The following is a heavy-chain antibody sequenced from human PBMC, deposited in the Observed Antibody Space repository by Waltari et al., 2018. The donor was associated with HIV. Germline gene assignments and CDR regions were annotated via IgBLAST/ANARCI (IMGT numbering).Heavy chain of an antibody. J-gene: IGHJ4*02. D-gene: IGHD6-13*01. CDR2: IYYSGST. Sequence: QLQLQESGPGLVTPSETLSLTCPVSGGSISSSSFSWGWTSPPPGKGLEWIGSIYYSGSTYYNPSLKSRVTISVDTSKNQFSLKLSSVTAADTAVDYCARQSGHGYRTWWGQGTLVTVSS. CDR3: ARQSGHGYRTW. V-gene: IGHV4-39*01. CDR1: GGSISSSSFS.